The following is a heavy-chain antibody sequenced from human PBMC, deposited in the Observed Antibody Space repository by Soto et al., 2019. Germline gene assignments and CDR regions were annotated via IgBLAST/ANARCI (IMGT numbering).Heavy chain of an antibody. J-gene: IGHJ6*03. CDR1: GGTFSSYT. Sequence: QVQLVQSGAEVKKPGSSVKVSCKASGGTFSSYTISWVRQAPGQGLELMGRIIPILGIANYAQKFQGSVTITADKSTSTAYMELSSLRSEDTAVYYCASPARSQSGYPNYYYYYYIDVWGKGTTVTVSS. D-gene: IGHD3-3*01. V-gene: IGHV1-69*02. CDR2: IIPILGIA. CDR3: ASPARSQSGYPNYYYYYYIDV.